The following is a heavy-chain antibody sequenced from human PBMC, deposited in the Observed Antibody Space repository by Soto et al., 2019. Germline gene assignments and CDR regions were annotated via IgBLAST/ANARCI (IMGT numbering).Heavy chain of an antibody. D-gene: IGHD2-2*01. CDR2: IIPIFGTA. Sequence: QVQLVQSGAEVKKPGSSVKVSCKASGGTFSSYAISWVRQAPGQGLEWMGGIIPIFGTANYAQKFQGRVTITADESTSTAYMELSSLRSEDTAVYYCARSRGGVVVPAADYYFDYWGQGTLVTVSS. CDR3: ARSRGGVVVPAADYYFDY. CDR1: GGTFSSYA. V-gene: IGHV1-69*01. J-gene: IGHJ4*02.